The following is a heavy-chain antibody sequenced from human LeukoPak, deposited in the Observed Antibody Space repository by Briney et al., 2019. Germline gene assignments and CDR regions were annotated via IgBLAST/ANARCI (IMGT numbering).Heavy chain of an antibody. CDR3: ARDLRSVYSRENFGWFDP. CDR1: GDSVSSGSYY. V-gene: IGHV4-61*01. Sequence: SETLSLTCTVSGDSVSSGSYYWTWIRQPPGKGLEWIGFIYYNGITGYNPSLKSRVTISVDTSKNQFSLRLRSVTAADTAVYYCARDLRSVYSRENFGWFDPWGQGTLVTVSS. CDR2: IYYNGIT. D-gene: IGHD6-13*01. J-gene: IGHJ5*02.